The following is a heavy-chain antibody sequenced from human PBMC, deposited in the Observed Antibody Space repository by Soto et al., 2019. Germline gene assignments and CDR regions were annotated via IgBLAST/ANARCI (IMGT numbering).Heavy chain of an antibody. Sequence: QVQLVESGGGVVQPGRSLRLSCAASGFTFSSYGMHWVRQAPGKGLEWVAVISYDGSNKYYADSVKGRFTISRDNSKNMLYVQMNSLRAEDTAVYYCAKDLPPEAGMGGFDYWGQGTLVTVSS. CDR1: GFTFSSYG. CDR3: AKDLPPEAGMGGFDY. CDR2: ISYDGSNK. V-gene: IGHV3-30*18. J-gene: IGHJ4*02. D-gene: IGHD6-13*01.